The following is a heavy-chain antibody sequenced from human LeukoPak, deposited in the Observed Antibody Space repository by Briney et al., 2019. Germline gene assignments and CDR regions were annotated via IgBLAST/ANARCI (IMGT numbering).Heavy chain of an antibody. Sequence: GGSLRLSGAASGFTFSNYEMHWVRRAPGKGLEWVSYISSGGSTVYYADSVKGRFTVSRDNAKNSLYLQMSSLRAEDTAVYYCARGGSFVEYWGQGTLVSVSS. CDR1: GFTFSNYE. J-gene: IGHJ4*02. CDR3: ARGGSFVEY. D-gene: IGHD3-10*01. CDR2: ISSGGSTV. V-gene: IGHV3-48*03.